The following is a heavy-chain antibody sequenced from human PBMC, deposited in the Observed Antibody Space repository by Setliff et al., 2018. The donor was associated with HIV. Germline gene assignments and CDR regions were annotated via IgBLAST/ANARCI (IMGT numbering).Heavy chain of an antibody. V-gene: IGHV4-34*01. CDR1: GGSFSGYY. D-gene: IGHD3-22*01. Sequence: PSETLSLTCAVYGGSFSGYYWSWIRQPPGKGLEWIGEINHSGSTNYNPSLKSRVTVSVDTSKNQFSLKLSSVTAADTAFYYCARGFSGDYLFTGYLDVWGKGTTVTVSS. J-gene: IGHJ6*03. CDR2: INHSGST. CDR3: ARGFSGDYLFTGYLDV.